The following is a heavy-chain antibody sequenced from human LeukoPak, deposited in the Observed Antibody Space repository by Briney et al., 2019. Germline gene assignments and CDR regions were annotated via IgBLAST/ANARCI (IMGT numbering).Heavy chain of an antibody. Sequence: GASVKVSCKASGYTFTSYDINWVRQATGQGLEWMGWMNPNSGNTGYAQKFQGRVTITADESTSTAYMELSSLRSEDTAVYYCARARCHPCEEPHLNWFDPWGQGTLVTVSS. D-gene: IGHD1-14*01. V-gene: IGHV1-8*01. CDR2: MNPNSGNT. J-gene: IGHJ5*02. CDR1: GYTFTSYD. CDR3: ARARCHPCEEPHLNWFDP.